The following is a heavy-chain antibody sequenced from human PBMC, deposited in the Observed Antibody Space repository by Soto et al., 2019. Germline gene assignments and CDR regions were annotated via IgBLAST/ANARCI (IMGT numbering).Heavy chain of an antibody. D-gene: IGHD4-4*01. V-gene: IGHV5-51*01. CDR2: IYPGDSDT. CDR3: TRSTGGDV. CDR1: GYRFTSYW. Sequence: PGESLKISCKASGYRFTSYWIGWVRQMPGKGLEWMGIIYPGDSDTRYSPSFQGQVTISADKSITTAYLQWSSLKASDSAIYYCTRSTGGDVWGQGTTVTVSS. J-gene: IGHJ6*02.